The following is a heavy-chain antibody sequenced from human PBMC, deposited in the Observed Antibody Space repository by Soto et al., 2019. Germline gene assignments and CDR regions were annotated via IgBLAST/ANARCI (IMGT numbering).Heavy chain of an antibody. V-gene: IGHV1-3*01. J-gene: IGHJ4*02. CDR3: ATDPHYYDTTGYCLDN. Sequence: GASVKVSCKASGGTFSSYAISWVRQAPGQSPECIGWINADNGKTRFSQTFQGRVTITRDTSASTAYMELSSLRSDDTVVYYCATDPHYYDTTGYCLDNWGQGTLVTVSS. CDR1: GGTFSSYA. D-gene: IGHD3-22*01. CDR2: INADNGKT.